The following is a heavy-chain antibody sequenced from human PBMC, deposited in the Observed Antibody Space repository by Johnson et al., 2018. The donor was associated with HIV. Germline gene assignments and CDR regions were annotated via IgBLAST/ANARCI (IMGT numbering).Heavy chain of an antibody. Sequence: VQLVESGGGLVQPGGSLRLSCAASGFTFSSYWMHWVRQAPGKGLVWVSRINSDGSSTSYADSVKGRFTISRDNAKNTLYLQMNSLRAEDTAVYYCARDLHDSSGYYYEGDAFDSGGQGTMVTVSS. V-gene: IGHV3-74*01. CDR3: ARDLHDSSGYYYEGDAFDS. CDR2: INSDGSST. CDR1: GFTFSSYW. J-gene: IGHJ3*02. D-gene: IGHD3-22*01.